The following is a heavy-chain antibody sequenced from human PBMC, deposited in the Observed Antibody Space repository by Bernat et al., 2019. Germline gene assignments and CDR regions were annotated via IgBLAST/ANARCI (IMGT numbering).Heavy chain of an antibody. D-gene: IGHD2-8*02. Sequence: QVQLVQSGAEVKKPGSSVKVSCKASGGTFSSYAISWVRQAPGQGLEWMGGIIPIFGTANYAQKFQGRVTITADESTSTAYMELSSLRSEDTAVYYCVREGGYCTGGVCYGAFDIWGQGTMVTVSS. J-gene: IGHJ3*02. CDR3: VREGGYCTGGVCYGAFDI. V-gene: IGHV1-69*01. CDR2: IIPIFGTA. CDR1: GGTFSSYA.